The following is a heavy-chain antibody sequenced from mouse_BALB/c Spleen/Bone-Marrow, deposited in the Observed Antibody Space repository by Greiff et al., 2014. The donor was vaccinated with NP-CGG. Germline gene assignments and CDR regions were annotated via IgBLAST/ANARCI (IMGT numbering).Heavy chain of an antibody. CDR3: ANGNSFAY. CDR2: INPTTSYT. D-gene: IGHD2-1*01. V-gene: IGHV1-7*01. Sequence: VKLVESGAELAKPGASVKMSCKASGYTFTTFWMHWVKQRPGQGLEWIGDINPTTSYTEYSQKFKDKATLTADKSSSTAYMQLSSLTSEDSAVYYCANGNSFAYWGQGTLVTVSA. CDR1: GYTFTTFW. J-gene: IGHJ3*01.